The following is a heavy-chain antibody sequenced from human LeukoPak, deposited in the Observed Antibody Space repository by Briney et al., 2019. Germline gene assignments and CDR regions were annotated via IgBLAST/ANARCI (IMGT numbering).Heavy chain of an antibody. CDR1: GFTFSSYA. V-gene: IGHV3-30-3*01. J-gene: IGHJ4*02. D-gene: IGHD6-13*01. CDR2: ISYDGSNK. Sequence: ERSLRLSCAASGFTFSSYAMHSVRQAPGKGLEWVAVISYDGSNKYYADSVKGRFTISRDNSKNTLYLQMNSLRAEDTAVYYCARVGEIAATNLDYWGQGTLVTVSS. CDR3: ARVGEIAATNLDY.